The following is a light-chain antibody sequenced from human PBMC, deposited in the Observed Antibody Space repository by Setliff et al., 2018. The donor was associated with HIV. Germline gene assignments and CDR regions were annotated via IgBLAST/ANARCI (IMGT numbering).Light chain of an antibody. J-gene: IGLJ1*01. Sequence: QSALAQPASVSGSPGQSITISCTGTSGDIGNYDLVSWYQQLPNTAPKLIIFDVTKRPSGVSCRLSGSKSGNTASPTISGLQAEDEAHYYCCSYSVNTNYVFGNGTKVTVL. CDR3: CSYSVNTNYV. CDR1: SGDIGNYDL. CDR2: DVT. V-gene: IGLV2-23*02.